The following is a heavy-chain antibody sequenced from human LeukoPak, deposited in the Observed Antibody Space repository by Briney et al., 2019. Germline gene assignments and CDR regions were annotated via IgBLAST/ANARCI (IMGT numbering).Heavy chain of an antibody. CDR1: GYSFTGYY. J-gene: IGHJ4*02. CDR3: ARGSLLWFGESEDFDY. D-gene: IGHD3-10*01. Sequence: ASVKVSCRASGYSFTGYYMHWVRQAPGQGLEWMGWINPNSGGTNYAQKFQGRVTMTRDTSISTAYMELSRLRSDDTAVYYCARGSLLWFGESEDFDYWGQGTLVTVSS. V-gene: IGHV1-2*02. CDR2: INPNSGGT.